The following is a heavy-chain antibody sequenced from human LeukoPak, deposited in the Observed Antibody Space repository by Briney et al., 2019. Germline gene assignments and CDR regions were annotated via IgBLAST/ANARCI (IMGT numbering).Heavy chain of an antibody. CDR1: GYTFTSYG. Sequence: GASVKVSCKASGYTFTSYGISWVRQAPGQGLEWMGWISAYNGNTNYAQKLQGRVTMTTDTSTSTAYMELSSLRSEDTAVYYCARTPVWFGEMYYYYMDVWGKGTTVTISS. CDR3: ARTPVWFGEMYYYYMDV. D-gene: IGHD3-10*01. J-gene: IGHJ6*03. V-gene: IGHV1-18*01. CDR2: ISAYNGNT.